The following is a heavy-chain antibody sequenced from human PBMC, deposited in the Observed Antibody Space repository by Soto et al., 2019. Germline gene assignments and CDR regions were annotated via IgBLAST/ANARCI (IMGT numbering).Heavy chain of an antibody. J-gene: IGHJ4*02. V-gene: IGHV1-2*04. CDR1: GYTFTGYY. D-gene: IGHD2-15*01. CDR3: ARDPTDLRRYCSGGSCYGYFDY. Sequence: QVQLVQSGAEVKKPGASVKVSCKASGYTFTGYYMHWVRQAPGQGLEWMGWINPNSGGTNYAQKFQGWVTMTRDTSISTAYMELSRLRSDDTAVYYCARDPTDLRRYCSGGSCYGYFDYWGQGTLVTVSS. CDR2: INPNSGGT.